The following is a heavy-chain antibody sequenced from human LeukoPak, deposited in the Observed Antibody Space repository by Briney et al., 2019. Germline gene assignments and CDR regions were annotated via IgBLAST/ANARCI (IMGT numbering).Heavy chain of an antibody. Sequence: GGSLRLSCAASGFTFSDYYMSWIRQAPGKGLEWVSYISSSGSTIYYADSVKGRFTISRDNAKNSLYLQMNSLRAEDTAVYYCARXPXPYCXGGSCYQKXAFDIWGQGTMVTVSS. J-gene: IGHJ3*02. V-gene: IGHV3-11*01. CDR3: ARXPXPYCXGGSCYQKXAFDI. D-gene: IGHD2-15*01. CDR2: ISSSGSTI. CDR1: GFTFSDYY.